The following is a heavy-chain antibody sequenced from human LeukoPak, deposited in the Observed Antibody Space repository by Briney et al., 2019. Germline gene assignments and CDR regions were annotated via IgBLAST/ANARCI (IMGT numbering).Heavy chain of an antibody. D-gene: IGHD6-13*01. CDR1: GDSISSGDYS. Sequence: PSQTLSLTCAVSGDSISSGDYSWSWIRQPPGKGLEWIGNIYHRGSTYYNPSLKSRVTISVDRSKNPFSLKLSSVTAADTAVYYCARVLGVDSSSWYPYYFDYWGQGTLVTVSS. CDR2: IYHRGST. V-gene: IGHV4-30-2*01. CDR3: ARVLGVDSSSWYPYYFDY. J-gene: IGHJ4*02.